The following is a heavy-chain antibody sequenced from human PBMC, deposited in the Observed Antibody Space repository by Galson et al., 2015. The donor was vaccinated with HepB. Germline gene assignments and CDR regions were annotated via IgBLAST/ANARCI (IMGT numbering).Heavy chain of an antibody. D-gene: IGHD6-13*01. V-gene: IGHV3-30*18. CDR1: GFTFSSYG. CDR2: ISYDGSNN. J-gene: IGHJ4*02. Sequence: SLRLSCAASGFTFSSYGMHWVRQAPGKGLEWVAVISYDGSNNYYADSVKGRFTISRDNSKNTLYLQMNSLRAEDTAVYYCAKDNLLGLAAAGEIDYWGQGTLVTVSS. CDR3: AKDNLLGLAAAGEIDY.